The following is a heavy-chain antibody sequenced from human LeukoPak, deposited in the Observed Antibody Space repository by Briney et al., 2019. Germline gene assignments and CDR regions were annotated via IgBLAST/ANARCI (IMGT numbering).Heavy chain of an antibody. CDR2: INHDGSST. J-gene: IGHJ4*02. CDR1: GFTFSTFW. V-gene: IGHV3-74*01. Sequence: GGSLRLSCATSGFTFSTFWMHWVRQAPGKGLVWVSRINHDGSSTNYADSVKGRFTISRDNAKNTLYLQMNSLRAEDTAVYYCAKAKSSSWLIYFDYWGQGTLVTVSS. CDR3: AKAKSSSWLIYFDY. D-gene: IGHD6-13*01.